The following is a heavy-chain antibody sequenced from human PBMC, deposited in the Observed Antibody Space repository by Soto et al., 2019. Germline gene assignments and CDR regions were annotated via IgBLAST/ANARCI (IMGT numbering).Heavy chain of an antibody. Sequence: QVQLQQWGAGLLKPSETLSLTCAVYGGSFSGYYWSWIRQPPGKGLEWIGEINHSGRTNYNPSLKSRVTISIDTSKNQFSLKLKSVTAADTAVFYCARAKVVTATFSYYDYMDVWGKGTTVTVSS. J-gene: IGHJ6*03. D-gene: IGHD2-15*01. CDR3: ARAKVVTATFSYYDYMDV. CDR2: INHSGRT. V-gene: IGHV4-34*01. CDR1: GGSFSGYY.